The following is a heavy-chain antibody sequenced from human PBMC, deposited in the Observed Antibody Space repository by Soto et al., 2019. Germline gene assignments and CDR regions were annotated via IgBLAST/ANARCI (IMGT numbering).Heavy chain of an antibody. CDR3: ARGGRITFGGVIVDYYMDV. CDR2: ISYDGSNK. D-gene: IGHD3-16*02. Sequence: QVQLVESGGGVVQPGRSLRLSCAASGFTFSSYGMHWVRQAPGKGLEWVAVISYDGSNKYYADSVKGRFTISRDNSKNTLYLQINSLRVEDTAVYYCARGGRITFGGVIVDYYMDVWGKGTTFTVSS. J-gene: IGHJ6*03. CDR1: GFTFSSYG. V-gene: IGHV3-30*03.